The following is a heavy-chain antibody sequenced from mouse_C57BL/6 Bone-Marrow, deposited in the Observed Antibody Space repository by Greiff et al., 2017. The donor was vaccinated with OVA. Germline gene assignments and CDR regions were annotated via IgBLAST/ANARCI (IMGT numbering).Heavy chain of an antibody. CDR2: IYPGSGST. J-gene: IGHJ3*01. CDR1: GYTFTSYS. D-gene: IGHD2-10*01. CDR3: AREASYGNFEGFFAY. V-gene: IGHV1-55*01. Sequence: QVQLQQPGAELVKPGASVKMSCKASGYTFTSYSITWVKQRPGQGLEWIGDIYPGSGSTNYNEKFKSKATLTVDTSSSTAYMQLSSLTSEDSAVYYWAREASYGNFEGFFAYWGQGTLVTVSA.